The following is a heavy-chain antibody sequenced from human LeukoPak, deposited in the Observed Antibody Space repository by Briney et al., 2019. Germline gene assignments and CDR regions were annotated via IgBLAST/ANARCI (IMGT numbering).Heavy chain of an antibody. CDR2: ISGSGSPT. D-gene: IGHD5-18*01. CDR1: GFTFSSYA. V-gene: IGHV3-23*01. CDR3: ARGFPGSYGYHFDY. J-gene: IGHJ4*02. Sequence: QPGGSLRLSCAASGFTFSSYAMSWVRQAPGKGLEWVSGISGSGSPTYYADSVKGRFTISRDNSKNTLYLQMNSLRAEDTAVYYCARGFPGSYGYHFDYWGQGTLVTVSS.